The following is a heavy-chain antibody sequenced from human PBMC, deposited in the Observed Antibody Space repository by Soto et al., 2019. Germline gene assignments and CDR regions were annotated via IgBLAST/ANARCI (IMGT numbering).Heavy chain of an antibody. CDR3: ASSPLWFGESRWFDP. J-gene: IGHJ5*02. CDR1: GGTFSSYA. V-gene: IGHV1-69*13. D-gene: IGHD3-10*01. Sequence: GASVKVSCKASGGTFSSYAISWVRQAPGQGLEWMGGIIPIFGTANYAQKFQGRVTITADESTSTAYMELSSLRSEDTAVYYCASSPLWFGESRWFDPWGQGTLVTVSS. CDR2: IIPIFGTA.